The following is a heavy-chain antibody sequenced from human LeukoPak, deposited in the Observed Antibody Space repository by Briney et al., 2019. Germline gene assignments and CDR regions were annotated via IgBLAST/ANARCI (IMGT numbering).Heavy chain of an antibody. CDR1: GFTFSSYS. CDR3: AKDYYDSSGYYYSWAFDI. J-gene: IGHJ3*02. V-gene: IGHV3-21*04. D-gene: IGHD3-22*01. CDR2: ISSSSSYI. Sequence: GGSLRLSCAASGFTFSSYSMNWVRQAPGKGLEWVSSISSSSSYIHYADSVKGRFTISRDNAKNSLYLQMNSLRAEDTAVYYCAKDYYDSSGYYYSWAFDIWGQGTMVTVSS.